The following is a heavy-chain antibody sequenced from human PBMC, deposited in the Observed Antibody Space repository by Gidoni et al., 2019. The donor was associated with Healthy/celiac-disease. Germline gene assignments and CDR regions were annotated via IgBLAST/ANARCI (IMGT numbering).Heavy chain of an antibody. Sequence: EVQLVESGGGLVQPGGSLRLSCAASGFTFSSYWMSWVRQAPGKGLEWVANIKQDGSEKYYVDSVKGRFTISRDNAKNSLYLQMNSLRAEDTAVYYCARGREPYYDILTGYYQYYFDYWGQGTLVIVSS. J-gene: IGHJ4*02. CDR3: ARGREPYYDILTGYYQYYFDY. D-gene: IGHD3-9*01. CDR2: IKQDGSEK. CDR1: GFTFSSYW. V-gene: IGHV3-7*01.